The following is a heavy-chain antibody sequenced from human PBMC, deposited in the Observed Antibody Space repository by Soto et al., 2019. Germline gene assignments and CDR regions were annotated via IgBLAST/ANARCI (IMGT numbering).Heavy chain of an antibody. V-gene: IGHV3-21*01. CDR1: GFTFSRYS. CDR3: ARESEDLTSNFDY. J-gene: IGHJ4*02. CDR2: ISSTTNYI. Sequence: GGSLRLSCAASGFTFSRYSTNWVRQAPGKGLEWVSSISSTTNYIYYADSMKGRFTVSRDNAKNSVYLDMNSLSAEDTAVYYCARESEDLTSNFDYWGQGTLVTVSS.